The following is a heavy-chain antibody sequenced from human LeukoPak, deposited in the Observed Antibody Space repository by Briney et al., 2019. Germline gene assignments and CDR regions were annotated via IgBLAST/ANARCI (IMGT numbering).Heavy chain of an antibody. CDR1: GGSISSYY. D-gene: IGHD1-26*01. J-gene: IGHJ1*01. Sequence: SETLSLTCTVSGGSISSYYWSWIRQPPGKGLEWIGYIYYSGSTNYNPSLKSRVTISVDTSKNQFSLKLSSVTAADTAVYYCARDHSGSYNIAEYFQHWGQGTLVTVSS. V-gene: IGHV4-59*01. CDR2: IYYSGST. CDR3: ARDHSGSYNIAEYFQH.